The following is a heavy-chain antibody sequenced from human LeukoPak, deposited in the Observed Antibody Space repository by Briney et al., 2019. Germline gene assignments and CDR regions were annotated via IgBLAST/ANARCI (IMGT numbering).Heavy chain of an antibody. D-gene: IGHD3-3*01. J-gene: IGHJ1*01. CDR3: ARDLKDQYYDFWSDSSKAEYFQF. CDR1: GFSFRNYW. Sequence: GGSLRLSCTASGFSFRNYWMSWVRQAPGKGLEWLANIKEDGSDKFYVDSVKGRFTISRDNAKNSLYLQMYNLRVEDTAVYHCARDLKDQYYDFWSDSSKAEYFQFWGQGTLVTVSS. V-gene: IGHV3-7*01. CDR2: IKEDGSDK.